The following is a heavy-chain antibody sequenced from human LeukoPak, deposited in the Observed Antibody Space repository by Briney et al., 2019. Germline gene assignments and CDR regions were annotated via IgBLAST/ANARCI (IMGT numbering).Heavy chain of an antibody. CDR2: IYHSGST. J-gene: IGHJ5*02. V-gene: IGHV4-38-2*02. D-gene: IGHD3-10*01. CDR3: ARVHRDYYGSGSYHLYWFDP. Sequence: SETLSLTCTVSGYSISSGYYWGWIRQPPGKGLEWIGSIYHSGSTYYNPSLKSRVTISVDTSKNQFSLKLSSVTAADTAVYYCARVHRDYYGSGSYHLYWFDPWGQGTLVTVSS. CDR1: GYSISSGYY.